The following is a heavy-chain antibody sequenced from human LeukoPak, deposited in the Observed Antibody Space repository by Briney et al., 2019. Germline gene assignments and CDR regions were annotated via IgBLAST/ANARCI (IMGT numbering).Heavy chain of an antibody. CDR3: AKEGLFHDSGQRTGAFDI. D-gene: IGHD3-22*01. Sequence: GGSLRLSCAASGFTVSWNYMNWVRQAPGKGLEWVAVIYRGGDTYHADSVKGRFAISRDNSKNTLYLQMNSLRVEDSAVYFCAKEGLFHDSGQRTGAFDIWGQGTMVTVSS. J-gene: IGHJ3*02. CDR2: IYRGGDT. V-gene: IGHV3-66*01. CDR1: GFTVSWNY.